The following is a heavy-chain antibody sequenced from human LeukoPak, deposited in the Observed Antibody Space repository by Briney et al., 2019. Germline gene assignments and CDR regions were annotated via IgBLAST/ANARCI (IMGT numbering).Heavy chain of an antibody. CDR3: AGERGEEYSSGWYKTNYFYN. CDR2: GDYSGGT. J-gene: IGHJ4*02. Sequence: PSETLSLTCTVSGDSFTSVTDYWAWIRQPPGKGLEWIASGDYSGGTYYNPSLDSRVAISADMSKNQISLKLTSVTGADTAVYYCAGERGEEYSSGWYKTNYFYNWGQGIRVTVSS. CDR1: GDSFTSVTDY. D-gene: IGHD6-19*01. V-gene: IGHV4-39*07.